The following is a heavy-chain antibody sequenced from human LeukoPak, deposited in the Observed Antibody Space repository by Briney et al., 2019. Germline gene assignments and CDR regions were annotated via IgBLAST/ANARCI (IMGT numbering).Heavy chain of an antibody. CDR1: GFTFSSYA. CDR2: ISYDGSTK. J-gene: IGHJ4*02. D-gene: IGHD6-19*01. CDR3: AKRSAESSGYFDS. V-gene: IGHV3-30*04. Sequence: GGSLRLSCAASGFTFSSYAIHWVRQAPGKGLEWVAGISYDGSTKYYADSVKGRFTISRDNSKNTLYLQMNSLRAEDTAIYYCAKRSAESSGYFDSWGQGTLVTVSS.